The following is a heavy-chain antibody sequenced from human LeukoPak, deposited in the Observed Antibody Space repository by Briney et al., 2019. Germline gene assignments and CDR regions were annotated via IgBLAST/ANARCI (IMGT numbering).Heavy chain of an antibody. CDR2: IYPGDSDT. V-gene: IGHV5-51*01. CDR3: ARRYSGYEYFEY. J-gene: IGHJ4*02. Sequence: GESLKISCQGSGYIFTSYWIGWVRQMPGKGLEWMGIIYPGDSDTRYSPSFQGQVTISADKSLNTAYLHWSSLKASDTAMYHCARRYSGYEYFEYWGQGTLVTVSS. CDR1: GYIFTSYW. D-gene: IGHD5-12*01.